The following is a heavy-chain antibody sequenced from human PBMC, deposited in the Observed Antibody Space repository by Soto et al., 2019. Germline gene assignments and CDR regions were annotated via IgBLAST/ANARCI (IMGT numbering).Heavy chain of an antibody. J-gene: IGHJ6*03. CDR2: IYYSGST. Sequence: QLQLQESGPGLVKPSETLSLTCTVSGGSISSSAYYWGWIRQPPGKGLEWIGSIYYSGSTYYNPSLKSRFTISVDTSKNQFSLKRSSVTAADTAVYYCARHERYPKYYMDVWGKGTTVIVSS. D-gene: IGHD3-9*01. V-gene: IGHV4-39*01. CDR1: GGSISSSAYY. CDR3: ARHERYPKYYMDV.